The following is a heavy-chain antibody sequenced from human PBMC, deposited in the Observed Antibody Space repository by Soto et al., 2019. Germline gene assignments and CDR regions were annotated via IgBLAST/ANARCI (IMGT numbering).Heavy chain of an antibody. V-gene: IGHV3-53*04. Sequence: EVQLVESGGGLVQPGGSLRLSCAASGFTVSSNYMSWVRQAPGKGLEWVSVIYSGGSTYYADSVKGRFTISRHNSKNTLYLQMTSLRAEDTAVYYCASQYCSGGSCYRSDDAFDIWGQGTMVTVSS. CDR1: GFTVSSNY. CDR3: ASQYCSGGSCYRSDDAFDI. J-gene: IGHJ3*02. D-gene: IGHD2-15*01. CDR2: IYSGGST.